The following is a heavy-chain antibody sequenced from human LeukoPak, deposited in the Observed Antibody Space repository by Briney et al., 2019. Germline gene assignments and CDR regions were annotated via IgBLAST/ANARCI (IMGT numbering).Heavy chain of an antibody. CDR3: ARGDKFSGDY. Sequence: GGSLRLSCAASGFTFSSYWMRWLRQAPGKGLEWVANINQDGREKYYVDSVKGRFTISRDNAKNSLYLQMNSLRAEDTAVYFCARGDKFSGDYWGQGTLVTVSS. CDR1: GFTFSSYW. J-gene: IGHJ4*02. CDR2: INQDGREK. D-gene: IGHD2-15*01. V-gene: IGHV3-7*04.